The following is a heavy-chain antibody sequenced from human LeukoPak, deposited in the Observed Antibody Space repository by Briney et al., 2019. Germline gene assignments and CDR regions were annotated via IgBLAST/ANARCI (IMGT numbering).Heavy chain of an antibody. CDR1: GHTFTGYY. D-gene: IGHD3-10*01. CDR2: IHLNSGDT. V-gene: IGHV1-2*02. J-gene: IGHJ6*02. CDR3: ASTMIKLWFGESNYGMDV. Sequence: ASVKVSCKASGHTFTGYYIHWVRQAPGQGLEWMGWIHLNSGDTMYAQKFRGRVTMTRDTSITTAYMEVSRLRSDDTAVYYCASTMIKLWFGESNYGMDVWGQGTTVTVSS.